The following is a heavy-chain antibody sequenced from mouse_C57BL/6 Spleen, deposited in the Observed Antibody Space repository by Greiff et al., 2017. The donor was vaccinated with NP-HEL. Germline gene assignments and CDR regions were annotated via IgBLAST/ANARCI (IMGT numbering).Heavy chain of an antibody. CDR2: LSNLAYSI. D-gene: IGHD1-1*01. J-gene: IGHJ2*01. Sequence: EVHLVESGGGLVQPGGSLKLSCAASGFTFSDYGMAWVRQAPRKGPEWVAFLSNLAYSIYYADSVTGRFTISRENAKNTLYLEMSSLRSEDTAMYYCARLDYYGSSFFDYWGQGTTLTVSS. V-gene: IGHV5-15*01. CDR1: GFTFSDYG. CDR3: ARLDYYGSSFFDY.